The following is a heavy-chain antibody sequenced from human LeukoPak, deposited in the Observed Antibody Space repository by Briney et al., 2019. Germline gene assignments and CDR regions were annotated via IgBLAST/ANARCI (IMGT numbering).Heavy chain of an antibody. V-gene: IGHV3-74*01. CDR1: GFGFTAYG. CDR3: TRGDHYSFDY. Sequence: GGSLKLSFEASGFGFTAYGIHWVRQAPGKGLEWVSRVTTDDTSTTYADSVKGRFTISRDNAKSTLFLQMNSLRAEDTAVYYCTRGDHYSFDYWGQGTLVTVSS. D-gene: IGHD4-11*01. J-gene: IGHJ4*02. CDR2: VTTDDTST.